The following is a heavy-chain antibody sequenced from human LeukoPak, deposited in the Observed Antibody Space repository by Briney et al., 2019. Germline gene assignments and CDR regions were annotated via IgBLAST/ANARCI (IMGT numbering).Heavy chain of an antibody. J-gene: IGHJ3*02. CDR1: GDSFSSNSSA. Sequence: SQTLSLTCAISGDSFSSNSSAWNWIRQSPSRGLEWLGRTYYRSKWYNDYAVSVKSRITINRDTSKNQFSLQLNSVTPEDTAVYYCAAGDYGDYVGAFDIWGQGTMVTVSS. CDR3: AAGDYGDYVGAFDI. CDR2: TYYRSKWYN. V-gene: IGHV6-1*01. D-gene: IGHD4-17*01.